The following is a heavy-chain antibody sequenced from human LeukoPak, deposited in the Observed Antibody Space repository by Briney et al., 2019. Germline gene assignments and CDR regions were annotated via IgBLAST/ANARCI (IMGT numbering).Heavy chain of an antibody. J-gene: IGHJ6*03. D-gene: IGHD2-8*02. CDR3: ARGLAGGDYYYMDV. Sequence: ASVKVSCKASGYTFTSYDINWVRQATGQGLEWMGWMNTNSGNTGYAQKFQGRVTITRNTSISTAYMELSSLRSEDTAVYYCARGLAGGDYYYMDVWGKGTTVTVSS. CDR1: GYTFTSYD. CDR2: MNTNSGNT. V-gene: IGHV1-8*03.